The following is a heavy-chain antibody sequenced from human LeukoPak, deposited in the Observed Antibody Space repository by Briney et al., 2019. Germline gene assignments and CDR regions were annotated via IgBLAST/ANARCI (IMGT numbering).Heavy chain of an antibody. V-gene: IGHV1-69*01. Sequence: SVKVSCKASGGTFSSYAISWVRQAPGQGLEWMGGIIPIFGTANYAQKFQGRVTITADESTSTAYMELSSLRSEDTAVYYCARTNEGNYDSSGYYYYFDYWGQGTLVTVSS. CDR1: GGTFSSYA. CDR3: ARTNEGNYDSSGYYYYFDY. CDR2: IIPIFGTA. J-gene: IGHJ4*02. D-gene: IGHD3-22*01.